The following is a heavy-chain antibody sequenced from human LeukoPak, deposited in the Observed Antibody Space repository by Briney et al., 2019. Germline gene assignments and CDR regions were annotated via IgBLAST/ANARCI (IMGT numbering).Heavy chain of an antibody. CDR2: IIPILGIA. CDR1: GGTFSSYT. CDR3: VRVSSTWKYYYNYRDV. Sequence: GASVKVSCKASGGTFSSYTISWVRQAPGQGLECMGRIIPILGIANYAQKFQGRVTITADKSTSTAYMELSSLRSEDTAVYYCVRVSSTWKYYYNYRDVWGKGTTVTVSS. D-gene: IGHD2-2*01. V-gene: IGHV1-69*02. J-gene: IGHJ6*03.